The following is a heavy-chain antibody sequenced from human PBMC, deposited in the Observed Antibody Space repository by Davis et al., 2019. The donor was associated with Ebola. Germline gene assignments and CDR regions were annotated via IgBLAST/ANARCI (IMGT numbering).Heavy chain of an antibody. V-gene: IGHV1-69*04. D-gene: IGHD5-12*01. CDR1: GGTFSSYA. Sequence: SVKVSCKASGGTFSSYAISWVRQAPGQGLEWMGRIIPILGIANYAQKFQGRVTITADKSTSTAYMELSSLRSEDTAVYYCAREYPITWFDPWGQGTLVTVSS. CDR2: IIPILGIA. CDR3: AREYPITWFDP. J-gene: IGHJ5*02.